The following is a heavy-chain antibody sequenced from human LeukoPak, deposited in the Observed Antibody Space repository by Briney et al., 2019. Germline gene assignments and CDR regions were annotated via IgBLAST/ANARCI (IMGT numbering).Heavy chain of an antibody. D-gene: IGHD6-13*01. V-gene: IGHV1-69*13. Sequence: SVKVSCKASGYTFTGYYMHWVRQAPGQGLEWMGGIIPIFGTANYAQKFQGRVTITADESTSTAYMELSSLRSEDTAVYYCARDFSSWYERPHTGFDYWGQGTLVTVSS. J-gene: IGHJ4*02. CDR2: IIPIFGTA. CDR1: GYTFTGYY. CDR3: ARDFSSWYERPHTGFDY.